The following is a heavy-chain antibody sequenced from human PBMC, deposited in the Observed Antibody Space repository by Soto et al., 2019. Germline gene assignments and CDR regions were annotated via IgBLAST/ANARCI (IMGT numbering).Heavy chain of an antibody. Sequence: QEQLVQSGAEVKKSGASVKVSCKDTGGLFSSYAVSWVRQAPGQGLEWMGGIIPVFDTVYYAQKFQGRVTITADESTNTAYVELSSLRSEDTAMHYCARVRSGYVCFNQFWGDGTLVTFSS. J-gene: IGHJ4*03. V-gene: IGHV1-69*01. CDR3: ARVRSGYVCFNQF. CDR2: IIPVFDTV. CDR1: GGLFSSYA. D-gene: IGHD3-22*01.